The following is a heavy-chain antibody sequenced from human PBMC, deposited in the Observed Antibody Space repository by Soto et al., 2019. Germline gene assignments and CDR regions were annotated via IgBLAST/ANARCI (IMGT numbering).Heavy chain of an antibody. CDR1: GYTFTGYY. D-gene: IGHD4-17*01. J-gene: IGHJ6*02. CDR3: ARDLAPLYGGNSLYYYYGMDV. CDR2: INPNSGGT. Sequence: ASVKVSCKASGYTFTGYYMHWVRQAPGQGLEWMGWINPNSGGTNYAQKFQGWVTMTRDTSISTAYMELSRLRSDDTAVYYCARDLAPLYGGNSLYYYYGMDVWGQGTTVPVSS. V-gene: IGHV1-2*04.